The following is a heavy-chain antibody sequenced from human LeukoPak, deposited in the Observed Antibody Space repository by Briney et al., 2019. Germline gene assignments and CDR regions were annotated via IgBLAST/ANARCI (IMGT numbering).Heavy chain of an antibody. V-gene: IGHV1-2*02. Sequence: ASVRVSCKASGYIFIDYYIHWVRQAPGQGLEWMAWINPNSGATNYAQKFQGSVTVTRDTSITTAYMELTKLRSDDTAIYYCGREYPGGWSRPSYFKHWGQGTLITVPS. CDR2: INPNSGAT. CDR3: GREYPGGWSRPSYFKH. J-gene: IGHJ1*01. CDR1: GYIFIDYY. D-gene: IGHD6-19*01.